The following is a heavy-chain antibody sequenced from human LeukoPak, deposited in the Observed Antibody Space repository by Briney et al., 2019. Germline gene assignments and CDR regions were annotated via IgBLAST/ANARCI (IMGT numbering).Heavy chain of an antibody. D-gene: IGHD3-3*01. CDR2: MNPNSGNT. J-gene: IGHJ4*02. CDR1: GYTFTSYD. Sequence: GASVKVSCKASGYTFTSYDINWVRQATGQGLEWMGRMNPNSGNTGYAQKFQGRVTMTRNTSISTAYMELSSLRSEDTAVYYCARDLRFLKNFDYWGQGTLVTVSS. V-gene: IGHV1-8*01. CDR3: ARDLRFLKNFDY.